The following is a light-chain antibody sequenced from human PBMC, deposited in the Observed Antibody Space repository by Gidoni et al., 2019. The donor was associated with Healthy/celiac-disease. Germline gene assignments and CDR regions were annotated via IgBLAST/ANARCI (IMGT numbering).Light chain of an antibody. V-gene: IGKV1-39*01. J-gene: IGKJ1*01. CDR2: AAS. Sequence: DIQMTQSPSSLSASVGDRVTITCRASQSSSSYLNWYQQKPGKAPKLLIYAASSLQSGVTSRFSGSGSGTDFTLNISSLQPEDFATYYCQQSYSTIEGTFGQXTKVEIK. CDR1: QSSSSY. CDR3: QQSYSTIEGT.